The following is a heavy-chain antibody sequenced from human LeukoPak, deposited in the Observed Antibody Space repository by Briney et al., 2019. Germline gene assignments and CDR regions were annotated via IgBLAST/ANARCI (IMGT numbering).Heavy chain of an antibody. V-gene: IGHV1-2*04. CDR2: INPNSGGT. D-gene: IGHD1-20*01. CDR3: ARGVAAPGPSKIWYNWNDVTRCWFDP. CDR1: GYTFTGYY. J-gene: IGHJ5*02. Sequence: GASVKVSCKASGYTFTGYYMHWVRQAPGQGLEWMGWINPNSGGTNYAQKFQGWVTMTRDTSISTAYMELSRLRSDDTAVYYCARGVAAPGPSKIWYNWNDVTRCWFDPWGQGTLVTVSS.